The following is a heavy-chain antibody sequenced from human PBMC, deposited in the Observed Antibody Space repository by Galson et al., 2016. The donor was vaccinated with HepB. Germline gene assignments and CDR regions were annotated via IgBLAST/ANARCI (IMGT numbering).Heavy chain of an antibody. CDR1: HFSITTDSY. J-gene: IGHJ4*02. CDR3: ARSYADTMAFPWGN. CDR2: IFHTGST. V-gene: IGHV4-38-2*02. D-gene: IGHD3-16*01. Sequence: SETLSLTCTVSHFSITTDSYWGWIRQPPGKGLEWIGTIFHTGSTYYNPSLKSRVTISVDTSKNQFSLKLTSVTAADTAMYYCARSYADTMAFPWGNWGQGTLVTVSS.